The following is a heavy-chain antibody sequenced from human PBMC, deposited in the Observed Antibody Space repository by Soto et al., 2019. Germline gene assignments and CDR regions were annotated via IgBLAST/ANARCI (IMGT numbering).Heavy chain of an antibody. CDR1: GYSISSGSY. D-gene: IGHD6-19*01. CDR2: IYHGGTT. Sequence: SETLSLTCTVSGYSISSGSYWGWIRQPPGKGPEWIASIYHGGTTFYNPSLKSRITVSVDKSNNQFSLKLRSVTAADTAVYYCAKAYVMVVAGSTFDYWGHGTLVTVSS. J-gene: IGHJ4*01. V-gene: IGHV4-38-2*02. CDR3: AKAYVMVVAGSTFDY.